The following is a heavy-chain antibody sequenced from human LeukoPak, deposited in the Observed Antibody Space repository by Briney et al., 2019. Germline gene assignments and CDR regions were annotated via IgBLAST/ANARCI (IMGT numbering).Heavy chain of an antibody. J-gene: IGHJ4*02. V-gene: IGHV3-7*01. Sequence: GGSLRLSCAASGFTFSNYWMSWVRQAPGKGLEWVANIKQDGSEKYYVDSVKGPFTISRDNAKNSLYLQMNSLRAEDTAVYYCASDKIVGASKHDYWGQGTLVTVSS. CDR1: GFTFSNYW. D-gene: IGHD1-26*01. CDR2: IKQDGSEK. CDR3: ASDKIVGASKHDY.